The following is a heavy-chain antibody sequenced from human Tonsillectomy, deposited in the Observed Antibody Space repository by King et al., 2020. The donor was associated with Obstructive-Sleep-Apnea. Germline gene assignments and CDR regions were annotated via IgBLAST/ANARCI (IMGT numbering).Heavy chain of an antibody. CDR3: ARDFRAQGSSGYYFAY. Sequence: QLVQSGGGVVQPGRSLRLSCAASGFTFSSYGMHWVRQAPGKGLEWVAVIWYDGSNKYYADSVKGRFTISRDNSKNTLYLQMNSLRAEDTAVYYCARDFRAQGSSGYYFAYWGQGTLVTVSS. J-gene: IGHJ4*02. CDR1: GFTFSSYG. V-gene: IGHV3-33*01. CDR2: IWYDGSNK. D-gene: IGHD3-22*01.